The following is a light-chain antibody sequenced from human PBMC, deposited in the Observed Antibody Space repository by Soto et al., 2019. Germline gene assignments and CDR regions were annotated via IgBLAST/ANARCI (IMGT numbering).Light chain of an antibody. CDR3: SSYTTSSTLYV. J-gene: IGLJ1*01. Sequence: QSALTLPASVSGSPGQSITISCTGTSSDVGGYNYVSWYQQHPGKAPKLMIYEVSNRPSGVSNRFSGSKSGNTASLTISGLQAEDEADYYCSSYTTSSTLYVFGTGTMLTVL. CDR1: SSDVGGYNY. CDR2: EVS. V-gene: IGLV2-14*01.